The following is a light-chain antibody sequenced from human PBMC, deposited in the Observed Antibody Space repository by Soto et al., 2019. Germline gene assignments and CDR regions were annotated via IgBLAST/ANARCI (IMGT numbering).Light chain of an antibody. V-gene: IGLV1-40*01. CDR1: SSNIGAGYD. J-gene: IGLJ1*01. CDR2: GNS. CDR3: QPSPSSTSGST. Sequence: QSVLTQPPSVSGAPGQRVTISCTGSSSNIGAGYDVHWYQQLPGTAPKLLIYGNSNRPSGVPDRFSGSKSGTSASLAITGLRAEDEGDLNCQPSPSSTSGSTFAPGPTVTVL.